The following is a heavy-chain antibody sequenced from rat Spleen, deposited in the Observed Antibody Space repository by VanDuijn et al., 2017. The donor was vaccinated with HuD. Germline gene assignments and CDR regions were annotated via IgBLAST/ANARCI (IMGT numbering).Heavy chain of an antibody. V-gene: IGHV5-29*01. CDR3: ARHTYYGYNYFDY. D-gene: IGHD1-9*01. J-gene: IGHJ2*01. CDR1: GFTFSNYY. CDR2: ISYDGSST. Sequence: EVQLVESGGGLVQPGGSLKLSCAASGFTFSNYYIAWVRQAPTKGLEWVATISYDGSSTYYRDSVKGRFTISRDNAKSTLYLQMDSLRSEDTATYYCARHTYYGYNYFDYWGQGVMVTVSS.